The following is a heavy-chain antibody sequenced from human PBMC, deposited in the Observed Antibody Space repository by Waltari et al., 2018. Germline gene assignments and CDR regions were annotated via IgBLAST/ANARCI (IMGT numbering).Heavy chain of an antibody. D-gene: IGHD3-3*02. CDR1: GGSISSSSDY. V-gene: IGHV4-39*07. Sequence: QLQLPESGPGLVKPSEPLSLTCPVTGGSISSSSDYWGWIRQPPGKGLEWIGSIYYSGSTYYNPSLKSRVTISVDTSKNQFSLKLSSVTAADTAVYYCARDLSRRAHFDYWGQGTLVTVSS. J-gene: IGHJ4*02. CDR2: IYYSGST. CDR3: ARDLSRRAHFDY.